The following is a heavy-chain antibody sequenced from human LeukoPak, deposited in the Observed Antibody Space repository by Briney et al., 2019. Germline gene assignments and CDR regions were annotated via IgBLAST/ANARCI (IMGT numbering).Heavy chain of an antibody. D-gene: IGHD2-15*01. CDR1: GFTFSNYA. CDR3: ARAQGYCSGGSCPSRAFDI. Sequence: GGSLRLSCAASGFTFSNYAMNWVRQAPGKGLEWVSATSGSGGSPYYADSVKGRFIISRDNSKSTLYLQMSSLRAEDTAVYYCARAQGYCSGGSCPSRAFDIWGQGTMVTVSS. J-gene: IGHJ3*02. CDR2: TSGSGGSP. V-gene: IGHV3-23*01.